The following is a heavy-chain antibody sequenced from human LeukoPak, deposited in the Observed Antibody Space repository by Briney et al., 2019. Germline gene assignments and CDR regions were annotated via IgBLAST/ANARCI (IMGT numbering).Heavy chain of an antibody. CDR2: IIPVFDKA. CDR1: GGTFSTYA. V-gene: IGHV1-69*13. CDR3: ARLGHCGETNCYSDFYYMDV. D-gene: IGHD2-21*01. Sequence: SVKVSCKASGGTFSTYAISWLRQAPGQGLEWMGGIIPVFDKANYARKFQDRVTITADDSTTTAYMELSSLTPEDTAIYYCARLGHCGETNCYSDFYYMDVWGKGTTVIVSS. J-gene: IGHJ6*03.